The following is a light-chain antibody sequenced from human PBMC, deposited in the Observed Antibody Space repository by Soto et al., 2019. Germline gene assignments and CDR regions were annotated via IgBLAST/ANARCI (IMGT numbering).Light chain of an antibody. CDR1: QSISSN. CDR3: QQYNQWPGT. CDR2: GAS. V-gene: IGKV3-15*01. J-gene: IGKJ1*01. Sequence: DIVLTQSPGTLSLSPGERGTLSCRASQSISSNLAWYQQKPGQSPRLLIYGASSRATGVPVRFSGSGSGVAFTLTISGLQSEDFAVYHCQQYNQWPGTFGQGTKVDIK.